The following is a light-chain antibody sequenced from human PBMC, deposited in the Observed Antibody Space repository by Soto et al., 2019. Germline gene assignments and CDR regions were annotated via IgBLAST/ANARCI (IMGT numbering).Light chain of an antibody. CDR3: SSYAGSNNLGV. CDR1: SSDVGGYKY. CDR2: DVS. Sequence: QSALTQPASVSGSPGQSIAISCTGTSSDVGGYKYVSWYQQYPGKAPKLMIYDVSNRPSGVPDRFSGSKSGNTASLTISGLQSEDEADYYCSSYAGSNNLGVFGTGTKVTVL. J-gene: IGLJ1*01. V-gene: IGLV2-14*01.